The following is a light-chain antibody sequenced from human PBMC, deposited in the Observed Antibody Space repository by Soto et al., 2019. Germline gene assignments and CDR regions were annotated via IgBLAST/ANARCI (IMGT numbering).Light chain of an antibody. V-gene: IGKV4-1*01. CDR3: QQYYNTPLT. CDR2: WAS. Sequence: DILINQSPYCLPVYRRERVTLKCKYSQIGLYSSNNRNYLAWYQQKPGQPPKLLIYWASTRESGVPDRFSGSGSGTDFTLTISSLQAEDVAVYYCQQYYNTPLTFGGGTKVDIK. J-gene: IGKJ4*01. CDR1: QIGLYSSNNRNY.